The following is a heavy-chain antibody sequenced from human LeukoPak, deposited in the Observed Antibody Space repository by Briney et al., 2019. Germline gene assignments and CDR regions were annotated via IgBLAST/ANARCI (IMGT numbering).Heavy chain of an antibody. V-gene: IGHV3-49*05. Sequence: KPGRSLRLSCTASGFTFGDYAMSWFRQAPGKGLEWVGFIRSKAYGGTTEYAASVKGRFTISRDDSKSIAYLQMNSLKTEDTAVYYCTRALAYCGGDCYSGDYWGQGTLVTVSS. CDR2: IRSKAYGGTT. CDR1: GFTFGDYA. CDR3: TRALAYCGGDCYSGDY. D-gene: IGHD2-21*02. J-gene: IGHJ4*02.